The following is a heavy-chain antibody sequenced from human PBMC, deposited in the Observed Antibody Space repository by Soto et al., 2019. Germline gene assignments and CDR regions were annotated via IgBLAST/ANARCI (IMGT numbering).Heavy chain of an antibody. V-gene: IGHV1-69*12. CDR3: AREGLVLVPTTVSADYYYYAMDV. Sequence: QVQLVQSGAEVKKPGSSVKVSCKASGDTFSTYTITWMRQAPGQGLEWMGGIIPRYATSKYAQKFQGRVTINADESTSTVYMELRTLRPEDTAVYYCAREGLVLVPTTVSADYYYYAMDVWGQGTTVTVSS. D-gene: IGHD4-17*01. CDR2: IIPRYATS. CDR1: GDTFSTYT. J-gene: IGHJ6*02.